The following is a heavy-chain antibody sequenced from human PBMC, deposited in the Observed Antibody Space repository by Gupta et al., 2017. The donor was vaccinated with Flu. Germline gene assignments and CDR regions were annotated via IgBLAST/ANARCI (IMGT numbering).Heavy chain of an antibody. J-gene: IGHJ4*02. CDR3: ARKVAAAVTAYFDY. CDR2: ISTRGGTI. Sequence: EVQLVESGGGLLRPGGSLRLSCAASGLNFHNYDMNWVRRAPGRGMEWVAHISTRGGTIYYADSVKGRFTISRDNAKNSLFLQMNSLRAEDTAVYYCARKVAAAVTAYFDYWGQGAQVSVSS. V-gene: IGHV3-48*03. D-gene: IGHD6-13*01. CDR1: GLNFHNYD.